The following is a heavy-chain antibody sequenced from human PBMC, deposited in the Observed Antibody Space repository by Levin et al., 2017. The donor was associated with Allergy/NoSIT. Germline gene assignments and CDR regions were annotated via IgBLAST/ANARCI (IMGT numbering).Heavy chain of an antibody. D-gene: IGHD5-18*01. CDR1: GGSISSGGYS. Sequence: SQTLSLTCAVSGGSISSGGYSWSWIRQPPGKGLEWIGNIYLSGSTNDNPSLKSRVTMSVDRSKNQFTMKLSYVTAADTAVYYCARVAGYSYGYYFDYWGPGTLVTVSS. J-gene: IGHJ4*02. V-gene: IGHV4-30-2*01. CDR2: IYLSGST. CDR3: ARVAGYSYGYYFDY.